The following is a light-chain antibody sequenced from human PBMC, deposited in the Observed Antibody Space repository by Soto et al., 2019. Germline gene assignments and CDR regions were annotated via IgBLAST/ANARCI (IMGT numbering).Light chain of an antibody. CDR2: SNN. V-gene: IGLV1-44*01. CDR1: SSNIGSNT. CDR3: AAWDDSLNGPV. Sequence: QSVLTQPPSASGTPGQRVTISCSGSSSNIGSNTVNSYQQLPGTAPKLLIYSNNQRTSGVPDRFSGSKPGTSASLAISGLQAEDEADYYCAAWDDSLNGPVFGGGTKLTVL. J-gene: IGLJ2*01.